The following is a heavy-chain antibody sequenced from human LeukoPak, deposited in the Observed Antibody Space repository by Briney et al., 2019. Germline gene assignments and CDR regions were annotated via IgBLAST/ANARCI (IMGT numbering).Heavy chain of an antibody. Sequence: SETLSLTCAVYGGSFSGYYWSWIRQPPGKGLEWIGEINHSGSTNYNPSLKSRVTISVDTPKNRFSLKLSSVTAADTAVYYCARGLSSRFWGQGTLVTVSS. CDR2: INHSGST. CDR3: ARGLSSRF. CDR1: GGSFSGYY. V-gene: IGHV4-34*01. D-gene: IGHD6-13*01. J-gene: IGHJ4*02.